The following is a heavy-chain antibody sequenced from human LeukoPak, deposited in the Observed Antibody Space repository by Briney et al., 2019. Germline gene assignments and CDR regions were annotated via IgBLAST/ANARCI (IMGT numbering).Heavy chain of an antibody. J-gene: IGHJ5*02. CDR2: INSDGSST. V-gene: IGHV3-74*01. D-gene: IGHD5/OR15-5a*01. CDR1: GFTFSSYW. Sequence: GGSLRLSCAASGFTFSSYWMQWVRQAPGKGLVWVSRINSDGSSTNCADSVKGRFTISRDSAKNTLYLQMNSLRAEDTAVYYCTRERSVSFDPWGQGTLVTVSS. CDR3: TRERSVSFDP.